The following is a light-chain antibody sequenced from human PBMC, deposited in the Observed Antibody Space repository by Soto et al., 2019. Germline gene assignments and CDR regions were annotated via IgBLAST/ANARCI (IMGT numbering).Light chain of an antibody. CDR1: QSVSSY. Sequence: EIVLTQSPATLSLSPGERATLSCRASQSVSSYLAWYQQKPGQAPRLLIYDASNRATGIPARFSGSGSGTDFTLTISSLEPEDFAVYYCQQRSNWPTWTFGQGTKAEIQ. V-gene: IGKV3-11*01. J-gene: IGKJ1*01. CDR2: DAS. CDR3: QQRSNWPTWT.